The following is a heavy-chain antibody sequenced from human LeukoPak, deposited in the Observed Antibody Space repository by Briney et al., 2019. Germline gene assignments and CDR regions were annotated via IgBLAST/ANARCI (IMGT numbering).Heavy chain of an antibody. CDR2: IIPIFGTA. CDR1: GGTFSSYA. D-gene: IGHD2-2*01. CDR3: ARRSSEEYFDY. V-gene: IGHV1-69*06. J-gene: IGHJ4*02. Sequence: ASVKVSCKASGGTFSSYAISWVRQAPGQGLEWMGGIIPIFGTANYAQKFQGRVTITADKSTSTAYMELSSLRSEDTAVYYCARRSSEEYFDYWGQGTLVSVSS.